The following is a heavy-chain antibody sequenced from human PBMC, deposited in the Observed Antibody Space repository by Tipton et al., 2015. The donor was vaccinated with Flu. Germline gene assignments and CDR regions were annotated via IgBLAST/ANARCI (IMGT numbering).Heavy chain of an antibody. V-gene: IGHV4-39*07. CDR1: GGSISSSSYY. CDR2: IYYSGST. CDR3: ARKYYYGSGRVPTFDY. Sequence: TLSLTCTASGGSISSSSYYWGWIRQPPGKGLEWIGSIYYSGSTYYNPSLKSRVTISVDTSKNQFSLKLSSVTAADTAVYYCARKYYYGSGRVPTFDYWGQGTLVTVSS. D-gene: IGHD3-10*01. J-gene: IGHJ4*02.